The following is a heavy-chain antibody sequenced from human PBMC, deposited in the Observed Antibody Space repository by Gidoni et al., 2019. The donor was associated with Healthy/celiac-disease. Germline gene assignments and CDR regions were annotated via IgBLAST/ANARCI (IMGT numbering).Heavy chain of an antibody. CDR3: ARDLLEQWLVITDGMDV. CDR2: IWYDGSNK. CDR1: GFTFSSYG. J-gene: IGHJ6*02. D-gene: IGHD6-19*01. V-gene: IGHV3-33*01. Sequence: QVQLVESGGGVVQPGRSLRLSWAASGFTFSSYGMHWVRQAPGKGLEWVAVIWYDGSNKYYAESVKGRFTISRDNSKNTLYLQMNSLRAEDTAVYYCARDLLEQWLVITDGMDVWGQGTTVTVSS.